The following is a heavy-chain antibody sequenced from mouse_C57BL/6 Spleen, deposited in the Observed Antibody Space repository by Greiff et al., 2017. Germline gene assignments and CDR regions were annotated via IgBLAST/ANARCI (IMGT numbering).Heavy chain of an antibody. CDR2: IDPETGGT. J-gene: IGHJ3*01. CDR1: GYTFTDYE. CDR3: TRRDYGNYPAWFAY. D-gene: IGHD2-1*01. Sequence: QVQLQQSGAELVRPGASVTLSCKASGYTFTDYEMHWVKQTPVHGLEWIGAIDPETGGTAYNQKFKGKAILTADKSSSTAYMGLRSLTSEDSAVYYCTRRDYGNYPAWFAYWGQGTLVTVSA. V-gene: IGHV1-15*01.